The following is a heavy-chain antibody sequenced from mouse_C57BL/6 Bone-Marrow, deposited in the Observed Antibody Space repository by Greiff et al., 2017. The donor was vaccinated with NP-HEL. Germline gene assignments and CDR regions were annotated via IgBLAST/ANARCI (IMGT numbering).Heavy chain of an antibody. Sequence: EVQLQQSGPVLVKPGASVKMSCKASGYTFTDFYMNWVKQSHGKSLEWIGVINPYNGGTSYNQKFKGKATLTVDKSSSTAYMELNSLTSEDSAVYYCARSNYGNSYWGQGTTLTVSS. CDR2: INPYNGGT. J-gene: IGHJ2*01. D-gene: IGHD2-1*01. CDR1: GYTFTDFY. CDR3: ARSNYGNSY. V-gene: IGHV1-19*01.